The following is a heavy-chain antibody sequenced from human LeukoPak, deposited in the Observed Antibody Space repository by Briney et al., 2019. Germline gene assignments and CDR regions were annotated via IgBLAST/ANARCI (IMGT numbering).Heavy chain of an antibody. CDR3: ARSGLRMVMYAFGS. D-gene: IGHD3-16*01. CDR2: IWYDGSNK. CDR1: GFTFSSYG. J-gene: IGHJ3*02. Sequence: GGSLRLSCAASGFTFSSYGMHWVRQAPGKGLEWVAVIWYDGSNKYYADSLKGRFTISRDNSMNTLYMQMNSLKAEDTAVYYCARSGLRMVMYAFGSWGPRVMVSASS. V-gene: IGHV3-33*01.